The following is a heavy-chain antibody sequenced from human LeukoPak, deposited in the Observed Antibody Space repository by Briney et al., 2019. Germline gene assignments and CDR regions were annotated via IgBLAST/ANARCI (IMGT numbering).Heavy chain of an antibody. CDR1: GFMFSDYA. CDR2: ISYDGINK. Sequence: GGSLRLSCAASGFMFSDYAMHWVRQAPGKGLGWVTLISYDGINKYYADSVKGRFTISRDNSKNTLYLQMNSLRVEDTAIYHCARDLAGGYFDYWGQGTLVTVSS. V-gene: IGHV3-30-3*01. D-gene: IGHD2-15*01. CDR3: ARDLAGGYFDY. J-gene: IGHJ4*02.